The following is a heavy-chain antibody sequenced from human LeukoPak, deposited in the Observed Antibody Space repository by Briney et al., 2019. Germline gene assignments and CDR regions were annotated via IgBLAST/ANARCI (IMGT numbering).Heavy chain of an antibody. D-gene: IGHD1-14*01. CDR3: ARLPSGGTGVNFDY. CDR1: GYSFTSYW. J-gene: IGHJ4*02. Sequence: GESLKISCKGSGYSFTSYWIGWVRPVPGKGLELMGIIYPGDSDTKYSPSSQGQVTISADKSISTAYLQWNSLKASDTAMYYCARLPSGGTGVNFDYWGQGTLVTVSS. V-gene: IGHV5-51*01. CDR2: IYPGDSDT.